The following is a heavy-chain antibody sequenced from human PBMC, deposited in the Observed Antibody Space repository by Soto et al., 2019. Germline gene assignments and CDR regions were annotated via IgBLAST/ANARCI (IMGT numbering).Heavy chain of an antibody. J-gene: IGHJ6*02. CDR3: ARFRVLWSNYYGMDV. CDR1: GYTFTGYY. Sequence: GASVKVSCKASGYTFTGYYMHWVRQAPGQGLEWMGWINPNSGGTNYAQKFQGRVTTTRDTSISTAYMELSRLRSDDTAVYYCARFRVLWSNYYGMDVWGQGTTVTVSS. V-gene: IGHV1-2*02. D-gene: IGHD3-10*01. CDR2: INPNSGGT.